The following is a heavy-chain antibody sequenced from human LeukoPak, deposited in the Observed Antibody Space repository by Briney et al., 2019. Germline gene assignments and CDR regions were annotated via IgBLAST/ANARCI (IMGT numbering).Heavy chain of an antibody. CDR2: IKQDGREK. Sequence: GGSLRLSCAASGFTFSSYWMSWVRQAPGKGLEWVANIKQDGREKYYVDSVKGRFTISRDNAKNSLYLQMNSLRAEDTAVYYCAIDTLYTSDAFDIWGQGTMVTVSS. J-gene: IGHJ3*02. V-gene: IGHV3-7*01. CDR1: GFTFSSYW. CDR3: AIDTLYTSDAFDI.